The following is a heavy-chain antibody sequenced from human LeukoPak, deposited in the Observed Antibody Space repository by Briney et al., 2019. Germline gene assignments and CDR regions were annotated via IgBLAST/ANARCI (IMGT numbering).Heavy chain of an antibody. V-gene: IGHV1-46*01. CDR2: INPSGGST. J-gene: IGHJ4*02. CDR3: AKTTAGYSSGRYPGWPVDY. D-gene: IGHD6-19*01. Sequence: ASVKVSCKASGYTFTSYYMHWLRQAPGQGLEWTGIINPSGGSTSYAQKFQGRVTMTRDTSTSTVYMELSSLRSEDTAVYYCAKTTAGYSSGRYPGWPVDYWGQGTLVTVSS. CDR1: GYTFTSYY.